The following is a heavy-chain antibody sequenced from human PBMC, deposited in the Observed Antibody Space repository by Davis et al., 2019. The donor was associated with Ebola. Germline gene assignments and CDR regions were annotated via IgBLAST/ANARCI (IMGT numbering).Heavy chain of an antibody. J-gene: IGHJ3*02. V-gene: IGHV3-48*02. CDR2: ISSGSVTI. CDR1: GFFFSTYS. Sequence: PGGSLRLSCAASGFFFSTYSMNWVRQAPGKGLEWVSFISSGSVTIYYADSVKGRFTISRDNAKNSLYLQMYSLRDEDTAVYYYARDPPNLGGAFDIWGQGTMVTVSS. CDR3: ARDPPNLGGAFDI. D-gene: IGHD3-3*01.